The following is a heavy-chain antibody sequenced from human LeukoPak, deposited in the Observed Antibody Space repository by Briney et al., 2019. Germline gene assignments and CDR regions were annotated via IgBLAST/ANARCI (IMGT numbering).Heavy chain of an antibody. V-gene: IGHV1-2*02. D-gene: IGHD1-26*01. CDR2: INPNSGGT. CDR3: ARSLGGGATHNTAFDY. CDR1: GYTFTSYG. Sequence: ASVKVSCKASGYTFTSYGISWVRQAPGQGLEWMGWINPNSGGTNYAQKFQGRVTMTRDTSISTAYMELSRLRSDDTAVYYCARSLGGGATHNTAFDYWGQGTLVTVSS. J-gene: IGHJ4*02.